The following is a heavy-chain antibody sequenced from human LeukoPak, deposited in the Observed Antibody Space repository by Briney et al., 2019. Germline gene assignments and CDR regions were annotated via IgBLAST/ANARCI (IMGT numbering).Heavy chain of an antibody. J-gene: IGHJ4*02. Sequence: PSETLSLTCTDSGFSISSGYYWGWIRQPPGKGLDWIGSIHHSGSTYYNASLKSRVTISVDTSKNQFSLKLSSVTAADTAVYYCARDQGGNPIDYWGQGTLVTVSS. V-gene: IGHV4-38-2*02. CDR2: IHHSGST. D-gene: IGHD4-23*01. CDR1: GFSISSGYY. CDR3: ARDQGGNPIDY.